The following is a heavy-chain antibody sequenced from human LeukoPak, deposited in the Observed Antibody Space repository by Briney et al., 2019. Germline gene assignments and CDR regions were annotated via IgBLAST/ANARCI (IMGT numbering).Heavy chain of an antibody. CDR1: GFTFSNYA. D-gene: IGHD3-22*01. J-gene: IGHJ4*02. Sequence: GGSLRLSCAASGFTFSNYAMSWVRQAPGKGLEWVSAISGSDGSTNYADSVKGRFTISRDNSKNTLYLQMNSLRAEDTAVYYCAKDRAYYSDSSGYYLVRAYDYWGQGTLVTVSS. V-gene: IGHV3-23*01. CDR3: AKDRAYYSDSSGYYLVRAYDY. CDR2: ISGSDGST.